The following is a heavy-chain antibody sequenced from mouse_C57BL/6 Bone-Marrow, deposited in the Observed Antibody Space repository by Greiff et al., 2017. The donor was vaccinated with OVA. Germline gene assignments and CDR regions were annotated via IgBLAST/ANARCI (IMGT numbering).Heavy chain of an antibody. Sequence: VQLQQSGTVLARPGASVKMSCKTSGYTFTSYWMHWVKQRPGQGLEWIGAIYPGNSDTGYNQKFKGKAKLTAVTSASTAYMELSSLTNEDSAVYYCTRRGDYDYDGGFAYWGQGTLVTVSA. J-gene: IGHJ3*01. CDR1: GYTFTSYW. CDR3: TRRGDYDYDGGFAY. CDR2: IYPGNSDT. D-gene: IGHD2-4*01. V-gene: IGHV1-5*01.